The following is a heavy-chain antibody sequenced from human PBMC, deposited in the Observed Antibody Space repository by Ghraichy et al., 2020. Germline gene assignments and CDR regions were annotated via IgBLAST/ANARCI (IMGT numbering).Heavy chain of an antibody. Sequence: GGSLRLSCAASGFTFSSYAMSWVRQAPGKGLEWVSAISGSGGSTYYADSVKGRFTISRDNSKNTLYLQMNSLRAEDTAVYYCAKDILPRYYYDSSADLWGQGTLVTVSS. J-gene: IGHJ5*02. CDR3: AKDILPRYYYDSSADL. D-gene: IGHD3-22*01. V-gene: IGHV3-23*01. CDR1: GFTFSSYA. CDR2: ISGSGGST.